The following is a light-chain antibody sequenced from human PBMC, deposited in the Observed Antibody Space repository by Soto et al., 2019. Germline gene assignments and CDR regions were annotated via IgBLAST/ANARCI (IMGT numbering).Light chain of an antibody. J-gene: IGKJ4*01. CDR2: AAS. CDR3: QQSYSTLT. V-gene: IGKV1-39*01. Sequence: DIQMTQSPSSLSASVGDRVTITCRASQSISSYLDWYQQKPGKAPKLLIYAASSLQSGVPSRFSGSGSGTDFTLGISRLQAEDFATYYWQQSYSTLTFGGGTKVEIK. CDR1: QSISSY.